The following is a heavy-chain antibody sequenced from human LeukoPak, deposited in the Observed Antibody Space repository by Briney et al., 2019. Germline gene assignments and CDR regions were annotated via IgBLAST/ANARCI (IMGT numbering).Heavy chain of an antibody. D-gene: IGHD2-2*01. Sequence: PGGSLRLSCAASGFTFSSYAMSWVRQAPGKGLEWVSAISESGGSTPYADSVKGRFTISRDNSKNTLYLQMNSLRAEDTAVYFCAKVAPADNYFDYWGQGTLVTVSS. CDR2: ISESGGST. CDR3: AKVAPADNYFDY. CDR1: GFTFSSYA. J-gene: IGHJ4*02. V-gene: IGHV3-23*01.